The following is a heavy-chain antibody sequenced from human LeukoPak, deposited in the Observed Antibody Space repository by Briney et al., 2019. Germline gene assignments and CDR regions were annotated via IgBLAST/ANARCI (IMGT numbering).Heavy chain of an antibody. CDR3: AKEKGSRLPCDY. J-gene: IGHJ4*02. V-gene: IGHV3-23*01. Sequence: PGGSLRLSCTASGFTFSSYAMNWVRQAPGKGLEWVSGIGAGGTLTYYADSVKGRFTISRDNSKNTLYVQMNSLRAEDTAVYFCAKEKGSRLPCDYWGQGTLVTVSS. CDR1: GFTFSSYA. D-gene: IGHD5-12*01. CDR2: IGAGGTLT.